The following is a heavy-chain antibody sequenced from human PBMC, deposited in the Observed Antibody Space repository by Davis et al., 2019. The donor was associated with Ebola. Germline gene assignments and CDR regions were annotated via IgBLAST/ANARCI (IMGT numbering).Heavy chain of an antibody. CDR1: GFTFSGFA. Sequence: GESLKISCAASGFTFSGFAMHWVRQAPGKGLGWVGFIISKSNNYPTANAASVKGRCTTPRDDSKNTAYLQMISMKTEDTAVYYCSSRMSVGATEVDYWGQGTLVTVSS. CDR2: IISKSNNYPT. V-gene: IGHV3-73*01. J-gene: IGHJ4*02. CDR3: SSRMSVGATEVDY. D-gene: IGHD1-26*01.